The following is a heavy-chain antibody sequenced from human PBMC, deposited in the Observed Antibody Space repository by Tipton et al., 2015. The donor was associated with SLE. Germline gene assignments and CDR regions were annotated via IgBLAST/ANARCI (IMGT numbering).Heavy chain of an antibody. CDR3: ARGARGPDY. V-gene: IGHV3-49*03. D-gene: IGHD6-6*01. CDR1: GFIFGDYA. CDR2: IRSKVYGGTS. J-gene: IGHJ4*02. Sequence: RSLRLSCPASGFIFGDYAMSWFRQAPGKGLEWVGFIRSKVYGGTSEYAASVKGRFSISIDDSKRIAYLQMNSLKTEDTAVYYCARGARGPDYWGQGTLVTVSS.